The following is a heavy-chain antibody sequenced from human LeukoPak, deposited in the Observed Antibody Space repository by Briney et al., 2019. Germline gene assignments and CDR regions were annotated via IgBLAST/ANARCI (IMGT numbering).Heavy chain of an antibody. CDR3: ASSAAAANRPPFDY. D-gene: IGHD6-13*01. CDR1: GGSLSSYY. V-gene: IGHV4-59*01. J-gene: IGHJ4*02. Sequence: SETLSLTCTVSGGSLSSYYWSWIRQPPGKGLEWIGYIYYSGSTNYNPSLKSRVTISVDTSKHQFSLKLSSVTAADTAVYYCASSAAAANRPPFDYWGQGTLVTVSS. CDR2: IYYSGST.